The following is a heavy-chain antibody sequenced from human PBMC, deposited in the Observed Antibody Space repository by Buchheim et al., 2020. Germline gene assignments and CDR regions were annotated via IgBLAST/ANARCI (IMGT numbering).Heavy chain of an antibody. Sequence: EVQLVESGGGLVQPGGSLRLSCAASGFTFSSYEMNWVRQAPGKGLECVSYIISSGSTIYYADSVKGRFTISRDNATISLYLQMNSLRAEDTAVYYCARNWNYGFDYWGQGTL. V-gene: IGHV3-48*03. D-gene: IGHD1-7*01. CDR2: IISSGSTI. CDR3: ARNWNYGFDY. CDR1: GFTFSSYE. J-gene: IGHJ4*02.